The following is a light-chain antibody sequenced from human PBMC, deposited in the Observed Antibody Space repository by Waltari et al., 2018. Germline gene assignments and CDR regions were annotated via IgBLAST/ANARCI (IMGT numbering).Light chain of an antibody. CDR1: QGIGSY. CDR2: AAS. J-gene: IGKJ1*01. Sequence: AIRITQSPSSLPASTGDRITISCPATQGIGSYLAWYQQKPGRAPNLLIHAASTLQRGVPSRFSGGGSGTDFTLTITCLQSEDFATYYCQQYYDYPRTFGQGTKVEIK. V-gene: IGKV1-8*01. CDR3: QQYYDYPRT.